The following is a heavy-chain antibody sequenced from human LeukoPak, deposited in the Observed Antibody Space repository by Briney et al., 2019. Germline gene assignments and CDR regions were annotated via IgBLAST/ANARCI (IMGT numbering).Heavy chain of an antibody. D-gene: IGHD3-22*01. CDR2: IYYSGST. CDR3: ARASSGYYYLFDY. CDR1: GGSVSSGSYY. Sequence: PSETLSLTCTVSGGSVSSGSYYWSWIRQPPGKGLEWIGYIYYSGSTNYNPSLKSRVTISVDTSKNQLSLKLSSVTAADTAVYYCARASSGYYYLFDYWGQGTLVTVSS. V-gene: IGHV4-61*01. J-gene: IGHJ4*02.